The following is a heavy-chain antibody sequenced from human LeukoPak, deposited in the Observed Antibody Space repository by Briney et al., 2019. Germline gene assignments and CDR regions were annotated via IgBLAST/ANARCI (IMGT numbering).Heavy chain of an antibody. CDR3: AKGLSGDYGGSYFDY. J-gene: IGHJ4*02. V-gene: IGHV3-23*01. Sequence: GGSLRLSCAASGFTFSSYAMSWVRQAPGKGLEWVSAISGSGGSTYYADSVKGRFTISRDNSKNTLYLQMNSLRAEDTAVYYCAKGLSGDYGGSYFDYWGQGTLVTVSS. CDR2: ISGSGGST. D-gene: IGHD4-23*01. CDR1: GFTFSSYA.